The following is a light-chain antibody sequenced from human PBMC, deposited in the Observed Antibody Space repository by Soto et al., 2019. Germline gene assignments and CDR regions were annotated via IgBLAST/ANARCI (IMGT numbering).Light chain of an antibody. CDR3: QQYGGSPLFT. CDR2: SAS. CDR1: QNLGTLY. Sequence: EIVLTQSPGTLSLSPGERGTLSCRASQNLGTLYLAWFQQKSGQAPRLLIYSASRRATGIPDRFRGSGSGTDFTLTIGRLEPEDFAVYYCQQYGGSPLFTFGPGTKVEI. J-gene: IGKJ3*01. V-gene: IGKV3-20*01.